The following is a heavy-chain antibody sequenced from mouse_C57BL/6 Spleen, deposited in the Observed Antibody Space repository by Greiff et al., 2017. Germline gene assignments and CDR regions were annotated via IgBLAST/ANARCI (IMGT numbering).Heavy chain of an antibody. Sequence: QVQLQQSGAELARPWASVKLSCKASGYTFPSSGISWVKQRTGQGLERIGEIYPRSGNTYYNEKFKGKATLTADKSSSTAYMELRSLTSEDSAVYFCARGWLRAGYFDYWGQGTTLTVSS. CDR1: GYTFPSSG. CDR2: IYPRSGNT. CDR3: ARGWLRAGYFDY. J-gene: IGHJ2*01. D-gene: IGHD2-2*01. V-gene: IGHV1-81*01.